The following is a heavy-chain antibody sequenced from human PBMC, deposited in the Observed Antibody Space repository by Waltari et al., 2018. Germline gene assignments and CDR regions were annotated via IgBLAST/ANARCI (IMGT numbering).Heavy chain of an antibody. CDR2: NYYSGST. J-gene: IGHJ6*02. D-gene: IGHD1-26*01. V-gene: IGHV4-59*11. CDR1: GGSISSHY. Sequence: QVQLQESGPGLVKPSETLSLTCTVSGGSISSHYWSWIRQPPGKGLEWNRYNYYSGSTNDNPALKSRVPISVDTSKNQFSLKLSSVTAADTAVYYCARDVGKEDDYYYGMDVWGQGTTVIVSS. CDR3: ARDVGKEDDYYYGMDV.